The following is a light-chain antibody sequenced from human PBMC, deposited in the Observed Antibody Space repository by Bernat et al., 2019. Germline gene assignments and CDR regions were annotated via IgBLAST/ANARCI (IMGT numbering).Light chain of an antibody. Sequence: QSALTQAPSASGSLGQSVTISCTGTNSDIGAYDYVSWCQQHPGKAPKLMIYDVTKRPSGVPDRFSGSKSGNTASLTVSGLQAEDEADYYCSSYAGSSIYVFGTGTRVSIL. CDR2: DVT. CDR1: NSDIGAYDY. J-gene: IGLJ1*01. CDR3: SSYAGSSIYV. V-gene: IGLV2-8*01.